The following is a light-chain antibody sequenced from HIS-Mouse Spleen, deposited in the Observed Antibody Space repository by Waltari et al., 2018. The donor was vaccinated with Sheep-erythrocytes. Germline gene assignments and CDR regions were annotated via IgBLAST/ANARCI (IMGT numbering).Light chain of an antibody. J-gene: IGLJ3*02. CDR3: CSYAGSSTPWV. CDR1: SSDVGSYNL. V-gene: IGLV2-23*01. Sequence: QSALTQPASVSGSPGQSITISCTGTSSDVGSYNLVSWYQQPPGKAPKLMIYEGSKRPSGVSNRFSGSKSGNTASLTISGLQAEDEAEYYCCSYAGSSTPWVFGGGTKLTVL. CDR2: EGS.